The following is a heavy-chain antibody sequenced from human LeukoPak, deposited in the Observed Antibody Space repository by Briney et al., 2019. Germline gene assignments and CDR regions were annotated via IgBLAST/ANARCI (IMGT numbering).Heavy chain of an antibody. CDR1: GFTFTYFA. V-gene: IGHV3-23*01. CDR3: AKDWTLRAAGSFDY. CDR2: ISYSGGST. J-gene: IGHJ4*02. D-gene: IGHD6-13*01. Sequence: PGGSLRLSCAASGFTFTYFAMTWVRQAPGKGLEWVSTISYSGGSTYYADSVKGRFTISRDNSKNTLYLQMNNLRAEDTAVYYCAKDWTLRAAGSFDYWGQGTLVIVTS.